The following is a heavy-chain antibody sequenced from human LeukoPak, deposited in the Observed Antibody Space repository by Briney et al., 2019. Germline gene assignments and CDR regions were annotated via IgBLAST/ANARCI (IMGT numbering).Heavy chain of an antibody. CDR1: GFTFSSYA. D-gene: IGHD3-3*01. V-gene: IGHV3-23*01. CDR3: ARDATSYYDFWSGYYTWGNWFDP. Sequence: GGSLRLSCAASGFTFSSYAMSWVRQAPGKGLEWVSAISGSGGSTYYADSVKGRFTISRDNSKNTLYLQMNSLRAEDTAVYYCARDATSYYDFWSGYYTWGNWFDPWGQGTLVTVSS. J-gene: IGHJ5*02. CDR2: ISGSGGST.